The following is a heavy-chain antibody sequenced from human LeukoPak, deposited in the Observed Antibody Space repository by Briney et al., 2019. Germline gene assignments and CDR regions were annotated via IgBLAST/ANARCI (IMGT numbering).Heavy chain of an antibody. CDR1: GFVFNNYG. J-gene: IGHJ4*02. D-gene: IGHD6-19*01. CDR2: ISGAGDAS. V-gene: IGHV3-23*01. CDR3: ARGPGPGALAVGNNN. Sequence: GGSLRLSCVASGFVFNNYGMAWVRQAPGKGLQWVATISGAGDASYYADSVKGRFTISRDNSRDNSKNILYLQMNSLRAEDAAVYYCARGPGPGALAVGNNNWGQGTLVTVSS.